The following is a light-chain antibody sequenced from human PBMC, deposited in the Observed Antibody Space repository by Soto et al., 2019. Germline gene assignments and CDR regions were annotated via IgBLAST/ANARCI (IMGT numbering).Light chain of an antibody. CDR1: QSVSDNF. J-gene: IGKJ3*01. Sequence: EIVLTQSPGTLSLSPGERATFSCRASQSVSDNFLAWYQQRPGQAPRLLIHGASSRATGIPDRFSGSGSGTDFTLTISRLEAEDFAVYYCQKYGTSPFTFGPGTKVDI. CDR2: GAS. CDR3: QKYGTSPFT. V-gene: IGKV3-20*01.